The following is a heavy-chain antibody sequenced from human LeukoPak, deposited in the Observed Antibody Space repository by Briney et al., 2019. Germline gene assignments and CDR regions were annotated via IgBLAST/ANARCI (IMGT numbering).Heavy chain of an antibody. J-gene: IGHJ4*02. CDR2: FDPEDGET. V-gene: IGHV1-24*01. D-gene: IGHD2-15*01. CDR1: GYTLTELS. CDR3: AADLYCSGGSCYHFDY. Sequence: GASVKVSCKVSGYTLTELSMHWVRQAPGKGLEWMGGFDPEDGETIYAQKFQGRVTMTEDTSTDTAYMELSSLRSEDTAVYYCAADLYCSGGSCYHFDYWGQGTLVTVSS.